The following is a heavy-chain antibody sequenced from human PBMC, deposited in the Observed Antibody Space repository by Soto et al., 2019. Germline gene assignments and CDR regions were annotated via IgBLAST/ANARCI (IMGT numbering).Heavy chain of an antibody. D-gene: IGHD4-17*01. CDR3: ARDQDYGDLVFQH. CDR1: GYTFTGYY. J-gene: IGHJ1*01. CDR2: INPNSGGT. V-gene: IGHV1-2*04. Sequence: ASVKVSCKASGYTFTGYYMHWVRQAPGQGLEWMGWINPNSGGTNYARKFQGWVTMTRDTSISTAYMELRSLRSDDTAVYYCARDQDYGDLVFQHWGQGTLVTVSS.